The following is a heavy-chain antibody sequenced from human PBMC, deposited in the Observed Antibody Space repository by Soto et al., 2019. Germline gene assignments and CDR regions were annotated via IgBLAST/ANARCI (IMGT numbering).Heavy chain of an antibody. D-gene: IGHD2-21*02. J-gene: IGHJ4*02. CDR1: GFTFGDYA. CDR3: TRGIRGGSVLRPGVTGYYFDY. Sequence: GGSLRLSCTASGFTFGDYAMSWFRQAPGKGLEWVGFIRSKAYGGTTEYAASVKGRFTISRDDSKSIAYLQMNSLKTEDTAVYYCTRGIRGGSVLRPGVTGYYFDYWGQGTLVTVSS. V-gene: IGHV3-49*03. CDR2: IRSKAYGGTT.